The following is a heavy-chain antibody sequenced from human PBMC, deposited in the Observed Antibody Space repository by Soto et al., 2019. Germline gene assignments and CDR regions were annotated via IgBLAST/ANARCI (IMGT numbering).Heavy chain of an antibody. V-gene: IGHV4-31*03. J-gene: IGHJ4*02. CDR1: GGSISSGGYS. CDR2: IYSVGST. Sequence: QVQLQESGPGLVEPSQTLSLTCTVSGGSISSGGYSWSWIRQHPGKGLEWIGYIYSVGSTYYNPSLKIRVAISLDTSQSQFSLKLNSVTAADTAVYYCARGPYGSGSYHFDYWGQGTLVTVSS. CDR3: ARGPYGSGSYHFDY. D-gene: IGHD3-10*01.